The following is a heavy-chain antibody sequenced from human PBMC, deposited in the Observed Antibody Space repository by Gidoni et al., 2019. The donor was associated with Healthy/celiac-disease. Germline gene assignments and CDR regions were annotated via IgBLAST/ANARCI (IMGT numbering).Heavy chain of an antibody. V-gene: IGHV4-34*01. CDR2: INHSGST. J-gene: IGHJ4*02. CDR1: GGSFSGYY. D-gene: IGHD3-10*01. Sequence: QVQLQQWGAGLLKPSETLSLTCAVYGGSFSGYYWSWIRQPPGKGLEWIGEINHSGSTNYNPSLKSRVTISVDTSKNQFSLKLSSVTAADTAVYYCARGRITMVRGVIWGYWGQGTLVTVSS. CDR3: ARGRITMVRGVIWGY.